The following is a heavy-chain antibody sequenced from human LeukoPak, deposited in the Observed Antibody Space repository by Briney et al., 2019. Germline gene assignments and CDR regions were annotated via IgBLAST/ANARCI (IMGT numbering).Heavy chain of an antibody. CDR3: ARDRGSGIGHGYFDY. D-gene: IGHD3-10*01. V-gene: IGHV1-69*05. Sequence: SVKVSCKASGGTFSSYAISWVRQAPGQGLEWMGGIIPIFGTANYAQKFQGRVTITTDESTSTAYMELSSLRSEDTAVYYCARDRGSGIGHGYFDYWGQGTLVTVSS. CDR2: IIPIFGTA. CDR1: GGTFSSYA. J-gene: IGHJ4*02.